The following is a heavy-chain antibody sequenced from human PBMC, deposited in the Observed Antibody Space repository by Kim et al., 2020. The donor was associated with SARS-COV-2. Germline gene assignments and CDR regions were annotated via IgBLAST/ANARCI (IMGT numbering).Heavy chain of an antibody. CDR3: ARAPLRGPPDYFDF. CDR1: GFIFNNYA. D-gene: IGHD4-17*01. Sequence: GGSLRLSCAASGFIFNNYAMHWVRQAPGKGLEWVAVISYDGGVQYGADSVKGRFTIYRDDSRSTVDLQMSSLSPEATAVYCCARAPLRGPPDYFDFWGQGILVTVSS. J-gene: IGHJ4*02. V-gene: IGHV3-30*04. CDR2: ISYDGGVQ.